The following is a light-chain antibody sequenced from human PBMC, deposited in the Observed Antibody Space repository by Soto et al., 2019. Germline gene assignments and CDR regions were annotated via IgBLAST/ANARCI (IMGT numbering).Light chain of an antibody. CDR1: SSDVGSYNL. V-gene: IGLV2-23*02. J-gene: IGLJ1*01. Sequence: QSALTQPASVSGSPGQSITISCTGTSSDVGSYNLVSWYQQHPGKAPKLMISEVSKRPSGVSNRFSGSKSGNTASLRISGLHAEDEAAYYCCSYAGSSTYFFGTGTKLTVL. CDR2: EVS. CDR3: CSYAGSSTYF.